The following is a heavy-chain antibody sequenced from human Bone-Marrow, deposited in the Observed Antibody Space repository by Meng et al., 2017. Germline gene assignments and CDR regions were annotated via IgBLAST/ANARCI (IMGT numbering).Heavy chain of an antibody. CDR3: VKCSSGWYWGHFDN. V-gene: IGHV3-23*01. D-gene: IGHD6-19*01. Sequence: GESLKISCAASGFTFRTYAMSWVRQAPGKGLEWVSAISGSGDDTYYADSVKGRFTISRDNSKNTLYLQMTSLRAEDRAVYYCVKCSSGWYWGHFDNWGQGRLVTVSS. J-gene: IGHJ4*02. CDR1: GFTFRTYA. CDR2: ISGSGDDT.